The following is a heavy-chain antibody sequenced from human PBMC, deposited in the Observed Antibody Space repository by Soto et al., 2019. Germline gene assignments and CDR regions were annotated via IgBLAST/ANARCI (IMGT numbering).Heavy chain of an antibody. Sequence: QVQLVQSGAEVKKPGASVKVSCKTSGYTFTSYHISWVRQAPGQGLEWMGWIRAYNTNTNYAQKFEGRVTMTTDTLTSTAYMELVSLRSDDTGVHYCARDTPLTDYWGQGTLVTVSS. CDR1: GYTFTSYH. CDR3: ARDTPLTDY. CDR2: IRAYNTNT. V-gene: IGHV1-18*01. J-gene: IGHJ4*02.